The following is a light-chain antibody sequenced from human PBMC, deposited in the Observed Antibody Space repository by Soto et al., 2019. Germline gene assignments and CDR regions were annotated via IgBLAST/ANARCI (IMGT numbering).Light chain of an antibody. Sequence: IVLTQSPATLSLSPGERATLSCRASQSVGNNLAWYQEKPGQAPRLLIYDASNRATGIPPRFGGSGSGTDFSLTISGLEPEDFAVYYCQQRSSWPPPTFGGGTKVEI. V-gene: IGKV3-11*01. J-gene: IGKJ4*01. CDR3: QQRSSWPPPT. CDR1: QSVGNN. CDR2: DAS.